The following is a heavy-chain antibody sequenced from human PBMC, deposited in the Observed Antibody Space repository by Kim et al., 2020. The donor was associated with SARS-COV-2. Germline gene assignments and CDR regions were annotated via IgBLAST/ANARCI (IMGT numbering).Heavy chain of an antibody. D-gene: IGHD1-26*01. J-gene: IGHJ4*02. Sequence: GESLKISCKGSGYSFTSYWISWVRQMPGKGLEWMGRIDPSDSYTNYSPSFQGHVTISADKSISTAYLQWSSLKASDTAMYYCARLSGSYYGSYYFDYWGQGTLVTVSS. CDR1: GYSFTSYW. CDR3: ARLSGSYYGSYYFDY. V-gene: IGHV5-10-1*01. CDR2: IDPSDSYT.